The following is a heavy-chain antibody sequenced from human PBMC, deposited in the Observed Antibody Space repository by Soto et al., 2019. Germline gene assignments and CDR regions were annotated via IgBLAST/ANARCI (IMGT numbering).Heavy chain of an antibody. D-gene: IGHD1-26*01. V-gene: IGHV1-2*02. CDR3: ARIKWGLDYYSGMDV. Sequence: QVQLVQSGAEVKKSGASVKVSCKASGYTFSDYFIQWLRQAPGQGLEWVAWINPKTAATNYAKKFQDRVTLTSDTSFTTAYLELTRLRPDDTAVYYCARIKWGLDYYSGMDVWRQGTAVTVSS. CDR1: GYTFSDYF. J-gene: IGHJ6*02. CDR2: INPKTAAT.